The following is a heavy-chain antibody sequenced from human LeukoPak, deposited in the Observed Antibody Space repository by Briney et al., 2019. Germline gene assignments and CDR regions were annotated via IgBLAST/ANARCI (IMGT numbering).Heavy chain of an antibody. CDR1: GGSISSYY. CDR2: IYYSGST. CDR3: ARDYYGSGFGY. D-gene: IGHD3-10*01. V-gene: IGHV4-59*12. Sequence: SETLSLTCTVSGGSISSYYWSWIRQPPGKGLEWIGYIYYSGSTYYNPSLKSRVTISIDTSKNQFSLKLSSVTAADTAVYYCARDYYGSGFGYWGQGTLVTVSS. J-gene: IGHJ4*02.